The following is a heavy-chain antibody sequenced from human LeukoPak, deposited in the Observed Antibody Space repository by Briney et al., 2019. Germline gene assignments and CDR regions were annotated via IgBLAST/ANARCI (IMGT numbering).Heavy chain of an antibody. CDR3: AKYYDSSGYSY. V-gene: IGHV4-34*01. CDR2: TNHSGST. D-gene: IGHD3-22*01. CDR1: GGSFSGYY. Sequence: PSETLSLTCAVYGGSFSGYYWSWIRQPPGKGLEWIGETNHSGSTNYNPSLKSRVTISVDTSKNQFSLKLSSVTAADTAVYYCAKYYDSSGYSYWGQGTLVTVSS. J-gene: IGHJ4*02.